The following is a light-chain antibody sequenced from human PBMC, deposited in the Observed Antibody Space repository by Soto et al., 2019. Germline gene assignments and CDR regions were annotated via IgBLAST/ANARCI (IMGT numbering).Light chain of an antibody. V-gene: IGKV3-11*01. CDR1: QSVSSH. Sequence: ENVLTQSPDTLSLSPGERATLSCRASQSVSSHLAWYRQKPGQAPRLLIYDASNRATGIPARFSGSGSGADFTLTITNLEPEDFAVYYCHQRSNWPPTFGQGTRLEIK. CDR3: HQRSNWPPT. CDR2: DAS. J-gene: IGKJ5*01.